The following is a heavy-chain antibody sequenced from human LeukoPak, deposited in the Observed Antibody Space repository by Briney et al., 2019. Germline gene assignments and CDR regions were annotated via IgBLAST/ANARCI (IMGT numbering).Heavy chain of an antibody. Sequence: SSETLSLTCTVSGGSISSYYWSWIRQPPGKELEWIGYIYYSGSTNYNPSLKSRVTISVDTSKNQFSLKLSSVTAADTAVYYCAREGEAIDYWGQGTLVTVSS. V-gene: IGHV4-59*01. CDR1: GGSISSYY. CDR3: AREGEAIDY. J-gene: IGHJ4*02. CDR2: IYYSGST.